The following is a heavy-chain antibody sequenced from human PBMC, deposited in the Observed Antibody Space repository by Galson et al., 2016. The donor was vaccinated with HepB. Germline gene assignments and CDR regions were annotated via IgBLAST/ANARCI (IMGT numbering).Heavy chain of an antibody. CDR1: EFSVSGHP. J-gene: IGHJ5*02. D-gene: IGHD5-12*01. CDR2: ILSLGST. Sequence: SLRLSCAASEFSVSGHPMSWLRQAPGKGLEWISVILSLGSTYSADSVKGRFTISKDNSKNTVYLQMTTLKTDDTAVYYCARGSGYETVFDPWGQGTLVTVSS. V-gene: IGHV3-66*03. CDR3: ARGSGYETVFDP.